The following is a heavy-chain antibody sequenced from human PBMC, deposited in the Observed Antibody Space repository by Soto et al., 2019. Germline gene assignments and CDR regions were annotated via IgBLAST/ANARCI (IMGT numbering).Heavy chain of an antibody. CDR2: IIPIFGTA. Sequence: QVQLVQSGAEVKKPGSSEKVSCKASGGTFSSYAISWVRQAPGQGLEWMGGIIPIFGTANYAQKFQGRVTITADESTSTAYMELSSLRSEDTAVYYCARGAVVVVAASYYYYYGMDVWGQGTTVTVSS. CDR3: ARGAVVVVAASYYYYYGMDV. V-gene: IGHV1-69*01. CDR1: GGTFSSYA. D-gene: IGHD2-15*01. J-gene: IGHJ6*02.